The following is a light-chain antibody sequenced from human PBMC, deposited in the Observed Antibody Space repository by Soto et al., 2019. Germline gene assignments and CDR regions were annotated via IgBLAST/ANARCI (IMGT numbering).Light chain of an antibody. CDR3: SSYTSSSTLYV. J-gene: IGLJ1*01. CDR2: DVS. V-gene: IGLV2-14*01. CDR1: SSDVGGYHY. Sequence: QSALTQPASVSGSPGQSITISCTGTSSDVGGYHYVSWYQQHPGKAPKLMIYDVSNRPSGVANRFSGSKSGNTASLSISGLQAEDEADDYCSSYTSSSTLYVFGTGTKVTVL.